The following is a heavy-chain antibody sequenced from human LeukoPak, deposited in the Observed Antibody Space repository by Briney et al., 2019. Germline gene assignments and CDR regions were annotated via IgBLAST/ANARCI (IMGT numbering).Heavy chain of an antibody. V-gene: IGHV3-30*02. Sequence: GGSLRLSCTASGFTLSDYAMSWFRQAPGKGLDWVAFIRNDGDKKNYAESVKGRFTISRDNSKNTLYLQMDSLSAEDTAVYYCVKVDTWGQGTLVTVSS. CDR3: VKVDT. CDR1: GFTLSDYA. J-gene: IGHJ4*02. CDR2: IRNDGDKK. D-gene: IGHD5-18*01.